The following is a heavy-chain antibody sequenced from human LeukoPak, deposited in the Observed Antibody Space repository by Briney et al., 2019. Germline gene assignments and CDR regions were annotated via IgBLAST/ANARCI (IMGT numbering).Heavy chain of an antibody. D-gene: IGHD6-19*01. V-gene: IGHV1-46*01. CDR2: INPSGGST. CDR1: GYTFTIYY. CDR3: ARDQGIAVASNYYYYYGMDV. Sequence: ASVTVSFTASGYTFTIYYMHWVRQAPGQGLEWLGIINPSGGSTSYAQKFQGRVTMTRDTSTSTVYMELSSLRSEDTAVYYCARDQGIAVASNYYYYYGMDVWGQGTTVTVSS. J-gene: IGHJ6*02.